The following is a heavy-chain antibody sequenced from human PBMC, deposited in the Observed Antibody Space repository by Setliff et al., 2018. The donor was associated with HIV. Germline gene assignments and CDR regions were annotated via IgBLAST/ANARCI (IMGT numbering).Heavy chain of an antibody. V-gene: IGHV4-34*01. Sequence: GSLRLSCAASGFSFSDFYMSWIRQPPGKGLEWIGEITHTGSANYNPSLKSRVTISVDTSKNRFSLKLSSVTAFDTAVYYCAKTVVGDSYALPNDAFDIWG. CDR2: ITHTGSA. D-gene: IGHD3-16*01. CDR3: AKTVVGDSYALPNDAFDI. J-gene: IGHJ3*02. CDR1: GFSFSDFY.